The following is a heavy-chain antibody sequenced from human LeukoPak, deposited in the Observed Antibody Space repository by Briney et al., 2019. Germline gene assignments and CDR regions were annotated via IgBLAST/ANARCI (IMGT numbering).Heavy chain of an antibody. D-gene: IGHD3-22*01. CDR1: GFTFSSYG. Sequence: GGSLRLSCAASGFTFSSYGMHWVRQAPGKGLEWVAVIWYDGSNKYYADSVKGRFTISRDNSKNTLYLQMNSLRAEDTAVYYCARDRPQSMIGGLLDAFDIWGQGTMVTVSS. J-gene: IGHJ3*02. CDR2: IWYDGSNK. V-gene: IGHV3-33*01. CDR3: ARDRPQSMIGGLLDAFDI.